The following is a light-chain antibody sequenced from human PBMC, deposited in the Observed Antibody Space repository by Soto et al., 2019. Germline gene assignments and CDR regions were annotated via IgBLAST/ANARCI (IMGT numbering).Light chain of an antibody. J-gene: IGKJ4*01. CDR3: QQRRDWLS. CDR2: DAS. V-gene: IGKV3-11*01. Sequence: EIVLKQSPATLSLSPGNRATLSCRASQSVSSYLAWYQQKPGQPPRLLIYDASKRATGIPAGFSGSGSGTDFTLTISSLEPEDFAVYFCQQRRDWLSFGGGTKVEIK. CDR1: QSVSSY.